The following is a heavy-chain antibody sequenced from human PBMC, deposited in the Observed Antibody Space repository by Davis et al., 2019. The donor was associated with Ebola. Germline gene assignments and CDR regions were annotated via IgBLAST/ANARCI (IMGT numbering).Heavy chain of an antibody. V-gene: IGHV4-61*01. CDR1: GGSVSSGSYY. CDR2: IYYSGST. D-gene: IGHD6-13*01. CDR3: ARGSWYYDFDY. J-gene: IGHJ4*02. Sequence: MPGGSLRLSCTVSGGSVSSGSYYWSWIRQPPGKGLEWIGYIYYSGSTNYNPSLKSRVTISVDTSKNQFSLKLSSVTAADTAVYYCARGSWYYDFDYWSQGTLVTVSS.